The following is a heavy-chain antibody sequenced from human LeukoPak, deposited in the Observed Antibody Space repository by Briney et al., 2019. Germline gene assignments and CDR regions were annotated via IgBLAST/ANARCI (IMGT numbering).Heavy chain of an antibody. D-gene: IGHD3-22*01. CDR2: FDPEDGET. J-gene: IGHJ5*02. CDR3: ATVHGGDYYDSSGYRTNWFDP. V-gene: IGHV1-24*01. CDR1: GYTLTELS. Sequence: ASVKVSCKVFGYTLTELSMHWVRQAPGKGLEWMGGFDPEDGETIYAQKFQGRVTMTEDTSTDTAYMELSSLRSEDTAVYYCATVHGGDYYDSSGYRTNWFDPWGQGTLVTVSS.